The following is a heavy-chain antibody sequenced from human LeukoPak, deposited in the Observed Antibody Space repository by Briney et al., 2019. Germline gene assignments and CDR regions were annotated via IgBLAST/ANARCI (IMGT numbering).Heavy chain of an antibody. J-gene: IGHJ1*01. CDR3: ARAGVAAGQYFQH. D-gene: IGHD6-13*01. CDR1: GGSFSGYY. CDR2: INHSGST. V-gene: IGHV4-34*09. Sequence: ASETLSLTCAVYGGSFSGYYWSWIRQPPGKGLEWIGEINHSGSTYYNPSLKSRVTISVDTSKNQFSLKLSSVTAADTAVYYCARAGVAAGQYFQHWGQGTLVTVSS.